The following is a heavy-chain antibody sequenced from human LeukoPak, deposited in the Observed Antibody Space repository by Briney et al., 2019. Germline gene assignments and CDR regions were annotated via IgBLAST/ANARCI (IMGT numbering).Heavy chain of an antibody. D-gene: IGHD4/OR15-4a*01. J-gene: IGHJ4*02. Sequence: GGSLRLSCAASGFPFRDYYFSWVRQAPGQGPEWLSFISASRNIIHYEDSVKGRFTISRDDAKNSVFLQMDSLRTEDTALYYCARHMVITPFDSWGQGTLVTVSS. CDR2: ISASRNII. CDR1: GFPFRDYY. V-gene: IGHV3-11*01. CDR3: ARHMVITPFDS.